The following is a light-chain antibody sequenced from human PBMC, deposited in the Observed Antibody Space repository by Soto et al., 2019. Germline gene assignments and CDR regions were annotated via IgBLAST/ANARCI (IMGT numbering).Light chain of an antibody. CDR2: YDN. V-gene: IGLV1-44*01. CDR1: NSNIGSNT. Sequence: QSALTQPPSASGTPGQRVTISCSGSNSNIGSNTVNWYQQLPGTAPKLLIYYDNLRPSGVPDRISGSKSGTSASLAISGLQSDDEADYYCAAWDDSMNGRVFGNGTKVTVL. CDR3: AAWDDSMNGRV. J-gene: IGLJ1*01.